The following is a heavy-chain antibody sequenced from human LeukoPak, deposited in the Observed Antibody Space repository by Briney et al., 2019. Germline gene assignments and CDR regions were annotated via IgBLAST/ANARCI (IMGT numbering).Heavy chain of an antibody. D-gene: IGHD3-3*01. CDR1: GGTFSSYA. Sequence: SVKVSCKASGGTFSSYAISWVRQAPGQGLEWMGGIIPIFGTANYAQKFQGRVTITADESTSTAYMELSSLRSEDTAVYYCARRGPLWSGYLAVYYYYYGMDVWGQGTTVTVSS. V-gene: IGHV1-69*01. CDR3: ARRGPLWSGYLAVYYYYYGMDV. CDR2: IIPIFGTA. J-gene: IGHJ6*02.